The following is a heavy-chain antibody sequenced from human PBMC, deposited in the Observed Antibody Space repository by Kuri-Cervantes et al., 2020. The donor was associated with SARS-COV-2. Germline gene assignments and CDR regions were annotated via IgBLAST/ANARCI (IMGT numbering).Heavy chain of an antibody. J-gene: IGHJ4*02. V-gene: IGHV3-33*08. CDR3: AKSSSSDRGFDY. CDR1: RFTFGDYA. Sequence: GESLKISCAAPRFTFGDYAIHWVRQAPGKGLEWVAFIWYDGSKKYYADSVKGRFTISRDNSKNTLYVQMSSLRAEDTAVYYCAKSSSSDRGFDYWGQGTLVTVSS. D-gene: IGHD6-6*01. CDR2: IWYDGSKK.